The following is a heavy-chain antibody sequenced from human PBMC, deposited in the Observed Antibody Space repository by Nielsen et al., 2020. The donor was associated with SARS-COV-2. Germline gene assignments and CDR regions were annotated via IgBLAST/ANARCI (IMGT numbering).Heavy chain of an antibody. D-gene: IGHD3-10*01. CDR2: INPNSGGT. Sequence: ASVKVSCKASGYTFTGYYMHWMRQAPGQGLEWMGRINPNSGGTNYAQKFQGRVTMTRDTSISTAYMELSRLRSDDTAVYYCARDSAGGYSMVRGNYGMDVWGQGTTVTVSS. J-gene: IGHJ6*02. V-gene: IGHV1-2*06. CDR1: GYTFTGYY. CDR3: ARDSAGGYSMVRGNYGMDV.